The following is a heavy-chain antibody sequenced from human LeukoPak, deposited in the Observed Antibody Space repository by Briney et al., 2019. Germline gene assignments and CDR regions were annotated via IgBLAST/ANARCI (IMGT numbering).Heavy chain of an antibody. D-gene: IGHD4-17*01. CDR2: IYYSGST. CDR1: GGSISSSSYY. Sequence: SETLSLTCTVSGGSISSSSYYWGWIRQPPGKGLEWIGSIYYSGSTYYNPSLKSRVTISVDTSKNQFSLKLSSVTAADTAVYYCARDYMRGDYGYWGQGTLVTVSS. CDR3: ARDYMRGDYGY. V-gene: IGHV4-39*07. J-gene: IGHJ4*02.